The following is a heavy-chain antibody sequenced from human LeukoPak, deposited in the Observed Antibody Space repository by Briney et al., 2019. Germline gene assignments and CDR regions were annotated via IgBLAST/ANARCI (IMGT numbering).Heavy chain of an antibody. CDR1: GGSISSYF. CDR2: IYYIGST. V-gene: IGHV4-59*01. CDR3: ARGRGSYHYYYYYMDV. J-gene: IGHJ6*03. D-gene: IGHD3-10*01. Sequence: SETLSLTCTVSGGSISSYFWSWIRQPPGKGLEWIGYIYYIGSTNYNPSLKSRVTISVDTSKNQFSLKLNSVTAADTAVYYCARGRGSYHYYYYYMDVWGKGTTVTVSS.